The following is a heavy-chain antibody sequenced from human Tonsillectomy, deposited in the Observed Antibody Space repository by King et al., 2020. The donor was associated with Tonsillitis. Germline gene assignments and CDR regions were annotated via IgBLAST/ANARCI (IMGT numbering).Heavy chain of an antibody. CDR2: IYGGGFNT. CDR3: AKDVPYTVAAAAFQH. J-gene: IGHJ1*01. CDR1: KFTFSYYA. D-gene: IGHD6-13*01. Sequence: VQLLESGGSLVQPGGSLRLSCAASKFTFSYYAMSWVRQAPGKGLEWVSVIYGGGFNTYYADSVKGRFTISRDNSKNTLYLQMNSLRAEDTAVYYCAKDVPYTVAAAAFQHWGQGTLVTVSS. V-gene: IGHV3-23*03.